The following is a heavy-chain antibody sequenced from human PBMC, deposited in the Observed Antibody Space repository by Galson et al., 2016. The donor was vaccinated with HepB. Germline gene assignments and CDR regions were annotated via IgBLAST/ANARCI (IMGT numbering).Heavy chain of an antibody. CDR2: ISGGSITI. Sequence: SLRLSCAASGFNFNTNSINWVRQAPGKGLEWISYISGGSITIDYADSVKGRFTISRDNAKNSLCLQMNSLRDEDTAVYYCVRGSLRFDYWGQGTRVTVSS. V-gene: IGHV3-48*02. CDR3: VRGSLRFDY. J-gene: IGHJ4*02. CDR1: GFNFNTNS. D-gene: IGHD2-21*02.